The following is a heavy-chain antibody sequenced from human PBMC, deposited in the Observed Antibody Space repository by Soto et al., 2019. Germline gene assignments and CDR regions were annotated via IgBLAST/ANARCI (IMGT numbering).Heavy chain of an antibody. J-gene: IGHJ6*02. CDR1: GYTFPSYA. Sequence: ASVKVSCKASGYTFPSYAMHWVRQAPGQRLEWMGWINAGNGNTKYSQKFQGRVTITRDTSASTAYMELSSLRSEDTAVYYCARVRIVVVVAATPIRYGMDVWGQGTTVTVSS. CDR3: ARVRIVVVVAATPIRYGMDV. D-gene: IGHD2-15*01. V-gene: IGHV1-3*01. CDR2: INAGNGNT.